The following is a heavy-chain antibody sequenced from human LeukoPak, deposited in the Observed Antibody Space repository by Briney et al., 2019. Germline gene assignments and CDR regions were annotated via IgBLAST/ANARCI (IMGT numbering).Heavy chain of an antibody. Sequence: TSVKVSCKASGFTFTSSAMQWVRQARGQRLEWIGWIVVGSGNTNYAQKFQERVTITRDMSTSTAYMELSSLRSEDTAVYYCAAGEVVVITTDYYYGMDVWGQGTTVTVSS. D-gene: IGHD3-22*01. CDR2: IVVGSGNT. V-gene: IGHV1-58*02. J-gene: IGHJ6*02. CDR3: AAGEVVVITTDYYYGMDV. CDR1: GFTFTSSA.